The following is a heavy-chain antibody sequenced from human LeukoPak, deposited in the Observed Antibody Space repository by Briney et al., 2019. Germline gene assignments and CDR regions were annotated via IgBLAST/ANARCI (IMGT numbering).Heavy chain of an antibody. D-gene: IGHD6-19*01. Sequence: GGSLRLSCAASGFTFSSYAITWVRQAPGKGLEWVSAISGSGGNTYYADSVKGRFTISRDNSKNTLFLQMNSLRAEDTAVYYCAEQWLILGAFDIWGQGTMVTVSS. CDR2: ISGSGGNT. J-gene: IGHJ3*02. V-gene: IGHV3-23*01. CDR3: AEQWLILGAFDI. CDR1: GFTFSSYA.